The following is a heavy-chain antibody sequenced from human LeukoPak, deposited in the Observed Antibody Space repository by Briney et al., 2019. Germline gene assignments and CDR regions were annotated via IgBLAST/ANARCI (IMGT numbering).Heavy chain of an antibody. CDR1: GFTFSDYA. V-gene: IGHV3-30-3*02. CDR2: ISYDGNNK. CDR3: AKSLNVVVVTAIGGGKGFDY. J-gene: IGHJ4*02. Sequence: GGSLRLSCAASGFTFSDYALHWVRQAPGKGLEWVAVISYDGNNKEYADSVKGRFTISRDNSKSTLYLQMNSLRAEDTAVYYCAKSLNVVVVTAIGGGKGFDYWGQGTLVTVSS. D-gene: IGHD2-21*02.